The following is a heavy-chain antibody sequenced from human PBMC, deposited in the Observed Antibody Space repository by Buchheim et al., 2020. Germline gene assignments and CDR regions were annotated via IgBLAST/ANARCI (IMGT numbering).Heavy chain of an antibody. CDR3: ARGYCSSTSCYGVDWFDP. J-gene: IGHJ5*02. V-gene: IGHV3-21*01. CDR1: GFTFSSYS. CDR2: ISSSSSYI. Sequence: EVQLVESGGGLVQPGGSLRLSCAASGFTFSSYSMNWVRQAPGKGLEWVSSISSSSSYIYYADSVKGRFTISRDNAKNSLYLQMNSLRAEDTAVYYCARGYCSSTSCYGVDWFDPWGQGTL. D-gene: IGHD2-2*01.